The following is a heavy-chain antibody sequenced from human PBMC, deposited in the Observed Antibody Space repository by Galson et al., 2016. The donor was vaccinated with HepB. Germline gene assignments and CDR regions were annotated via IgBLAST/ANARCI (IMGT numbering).Heavy chain of an antibody. CDR3: ARGRGMDV. J-gene: IGHJ6*04. V-gene: IGHV3-74*01. CDR2: INSDGTIS. Sequence: SLRLSCAASGFAFGSHWMHWVRQVPGKGLVWVSRINSDGTISNYADSVKGRFTISRDNAKNTLYLQMNSLRVEDTAVYYCARGRGMDVWGKGTTVTVSS. CDR1: GFAFGSHW.